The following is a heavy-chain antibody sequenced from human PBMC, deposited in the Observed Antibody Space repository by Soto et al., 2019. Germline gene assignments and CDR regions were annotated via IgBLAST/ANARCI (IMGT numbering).Heavy chain of an antibody. CDR1: GYTFTSYG. Sequence: QVQLVQSGAEVKKPGASVKVSCKASGYTFTSYGISWVRQAPGQGLEWMGWISAYNGNTNYAQKLQGRVTMTTDTSTSTAYMELRSLRSDDTAVYYCARDPLKWVAAAGTNYYYGMDVWGQGTTVTVSS. CDR3: ARDPLKWVAAAGTNYYYGMDV. CDR2: ISAYNGNT. V-gene: IGHV1-18*01. D-gene: IGHD6-13*01. J-gene: IGHJ6*02.